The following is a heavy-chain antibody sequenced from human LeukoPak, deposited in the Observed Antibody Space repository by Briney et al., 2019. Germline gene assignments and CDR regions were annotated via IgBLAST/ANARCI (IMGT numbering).Heavy chain of an antibody. D-gene: IGHD3-3*02. CDR3: ARVGDHFHWYLDL. J-gene: IGHJ2*01. Sequence: PGGSLRLSCAASGFTVSTNYMNWVRQAPGKGLEWVSILYSGSSTNYADSVEGRFTISRDSSKNTLFLQMNDLRAEDTAVYYCARVGDHFHWYLDLWGRGTLVTVSS. CDR1: GFTVSTNY. CDR2: LYSGSST. V-gene: IGHV3-53*01.